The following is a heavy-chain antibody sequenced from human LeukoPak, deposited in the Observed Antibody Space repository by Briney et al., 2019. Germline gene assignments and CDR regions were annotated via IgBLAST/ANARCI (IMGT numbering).Heavy chain of an antibody. V-gene: IGHV3-23*01. Sequence: GGSLRLSCAASGFTFSNYAMTWVRQAPGKGLEWVSAISGSGGSTYYAGSVKGRFTISRDNSKNTLYLQVSSLRAEDTAVYYCAKGGAEWSYYFDYWGQGTLVTVSS. CDR2: ISGSGGST. J-gene: IGHJ4*02. CDR1: GFTFSNYA. D-gene: IGHD3-3*01. CDR3: AKGGAEWSYYFDY.